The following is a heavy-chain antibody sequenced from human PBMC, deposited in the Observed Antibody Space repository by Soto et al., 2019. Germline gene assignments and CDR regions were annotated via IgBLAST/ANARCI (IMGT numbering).Heavy chain of an antibody. D-gene: IGHD3-3*01. V-gene: IGHV3-30*18. CDR2: MSFDGSNK. J-gene: IGHJ4*02. CDR1: EFNCGAYG. CDR3: AKDPQYYDFWSGYSDY. Sequence: GSMRLSCRAAEFNCGAYGMHWVRQEPGKGLEWVAVMSFDGSNKYYADSVKGRFTISRDNSKNTLYLQMNSLRAEDTAVYYCAKDPQYYDFWSGYSDYWGQGTLVTVSS.